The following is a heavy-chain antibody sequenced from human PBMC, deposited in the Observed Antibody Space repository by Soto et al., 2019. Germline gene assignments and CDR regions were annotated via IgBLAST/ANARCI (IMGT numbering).Heavy chain of an antibody. Sequence: PGGSLRLSCATSVFTFSINAMSGVRRAPGKGLDRVSGITGSGGITDYADSVKGQFTISRDNSRNTLYLQMNYLRVEDTAVYFCAKHTTFSFDRTGPGDYFDSWGQGTMVTVSS. CDR1: VFTFSINA. V-gene: IGHV3-23*01. CDR2: ITGSGGIT. J-gene: IGHJ4*02. D-gene: IGHD3-22*01. CDR3: AKHTTFSFDRTGPGDYFDS.